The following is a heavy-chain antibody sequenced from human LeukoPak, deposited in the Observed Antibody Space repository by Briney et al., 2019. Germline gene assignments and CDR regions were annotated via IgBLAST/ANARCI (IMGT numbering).Heavy chain of an antibody. Sequence: KPSETLSLTCAVYGGSFSGYYWSWIRQPPGKGLEWIGEINHSGSTNYNPSLKSRVTISVDTSKNQFSLKLSSVTAADTAVYYCARLGPPPRYSSGWYPMRAYYYYYMDVWGKGTTVTISS. V-gene: IGHV4-34*01. CDR2: INHSGST. J-gene: IGHJ6*03. D-gene: IGHD6-19*01. CDR3: ARLGPPPRYSSGWYPMRAYYYYYMDV. CDR1: GGSFSGYY.